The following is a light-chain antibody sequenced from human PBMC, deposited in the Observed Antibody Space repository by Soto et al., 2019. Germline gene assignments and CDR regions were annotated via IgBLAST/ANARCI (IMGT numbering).Light chain of an antibody. CDR3: QQYNNWPLT. V-gene: IGKV3-15*01. CDR1: QSVSSSY. J-gene: IGKJ4*01. Sequence: EIVLTQSPGTLSLSPGERATRSCRASQSVSSSYLAWYQQKPGQAPRLLIYGASTRATGIPARFSGSGSGTEFTLTISSLQSEDFAVYYCQQYNNWPLTFGGGTKVDI. CDR2: GAS.